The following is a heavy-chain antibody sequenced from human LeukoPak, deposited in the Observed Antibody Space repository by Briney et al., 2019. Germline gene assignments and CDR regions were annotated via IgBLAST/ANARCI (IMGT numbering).Heavy chain of an antibody. J-gene: IGHJ4*02. V-gene: IGHV1-18*01. CDR2: ISAYNGNT. CDR3: ARDLGTYYYDSSGYLL. Sequence: ASVKVFCKASGYTFTSYGISWVRQAPGQGLEWMGWISAYNGNTNYAQKLQGRVTMTTDTSTSTAYMDLRSLRSDDTAVYYCARDLGTYYYDSSGYLLWGQGTLVTVSS. D-gene: IGHD3-22*01. CDR1: GYTFTSYG.